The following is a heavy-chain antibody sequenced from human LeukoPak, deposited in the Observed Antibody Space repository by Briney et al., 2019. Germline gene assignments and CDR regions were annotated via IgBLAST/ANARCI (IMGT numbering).Heavy chain of an antibody. CDR1: GYRFTSYG. CDR2: IDPSDSYT. CDR3: ARHDVRKLPYYFDY. J-gene: IGHJ4*02. V-gene: IGHV5-10-1*01. D-gene: IGHD1-7*01. Sequence: GESLKISCKGSGYRFTSYGIGWVRQMPGKGLDWMGRIDPSDSYTTYSPSFEGHVTISADKSISTVYLQWSGLKASDTAMYYCARHDVRKLPYYFDYWGQGTLVTVSS.